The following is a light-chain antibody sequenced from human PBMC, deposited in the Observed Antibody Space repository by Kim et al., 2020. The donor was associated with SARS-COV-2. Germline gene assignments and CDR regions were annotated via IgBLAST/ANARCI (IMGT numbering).Light chain of an antibody. CDR2: DNN. CDR3: GTWDNSLSAYV. Sequence: GQKVAISCSGFSSNIGKNYVSWYQQLPGAAPKRLIYDNNKRPSGIPDRFSGSKSGTSATLGITGLQTGDEADYYCGTWDNSLSAYVLGGGTKVTVL. V-gene: IGLV1-51*01. CDR1: SSNIGKNY. J-gene: IGLJ1*01.